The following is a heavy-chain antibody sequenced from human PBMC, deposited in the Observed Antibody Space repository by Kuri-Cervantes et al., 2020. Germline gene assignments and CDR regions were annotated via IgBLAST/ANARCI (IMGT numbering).Heavy chain of an antibody. J-gene: IGHJ4*02. CDR1: GFTFRKYA. D-gene: IGHD2-2*01. Sequence: LSLTCAASGFTFRKYAMHWVRQAPGKGLEWVALMSYDGTNKYYADSVKGRFTISRDNSKNTLYLQMSSLRAEDTAVYYCAKDLWEYQLLDTAFDYRGQGTLVTVSS. V-gene: IGHV3-30-3*01. CDR3: AKDLWEYQLLDTAFDY. CDR2: MSYDGTNK.